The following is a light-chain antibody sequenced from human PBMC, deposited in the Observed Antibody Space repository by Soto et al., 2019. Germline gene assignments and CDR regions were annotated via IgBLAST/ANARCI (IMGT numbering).Light chain of an antibody. CDR1: SSDVGCYNL. Sequence: QSALTQPASVSGSPGQSITLSCTGTSSDVGCYNLVSWYQHHPGKAPKLMIYEDSKRPSGVSNRFSGSKSGNTASLTISGLQAEDEADYYFCSYAGSSTSVVFGGGTKLTVL. CDR3: CSYAGSSTSVV. J-gene: IGLJ2*01. V-gene: IGLV2-23*01. CDR2: EDS.